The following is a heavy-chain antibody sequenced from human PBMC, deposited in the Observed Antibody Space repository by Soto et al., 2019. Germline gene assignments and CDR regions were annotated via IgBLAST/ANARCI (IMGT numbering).Heavy chain of an antibody. D-gene: IGHD5-18*01. J-gene: IGHJ6*02. CDR3: AREASDTAMEYYYYYGMDV. V-gene: IGHV3-30-3*01. CDR2: ISYDGSNK. Sequence: GGSLRLSCAASGFTFSDHYMDWVRQAPGKGLEWVAVISYDGSNKYYADSVKGRFTISRDNSKNTLYLQMNSLRAEDTAVYYCAREASDTAMEYYYYYGMDVWGQGTTVTVSS. CDR1: GFTFSDHY.